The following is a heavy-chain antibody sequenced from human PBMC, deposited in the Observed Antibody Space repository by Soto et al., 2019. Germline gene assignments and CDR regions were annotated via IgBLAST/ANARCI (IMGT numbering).Heavy chain of an antibody. Sequence: EVQLVESGGGLVQPGGSLRLSCAASGFTFSSYWMHWVRQAPGKGLVWVSRINSDGSSTNYADSVKGRLTISRDNAKNTLYLQMNSLRAEDTAVYYCARGNYGGKSGDYWGQGTLVTVSS. V-gene: IGHV3-74*01. CDR3: ARGNYGGKSGDY. D-gene: IGHD4-17*01. J-gene: IGHJ4*02. CDR2: INSDGSST. CDR1: GFTFSSYW.